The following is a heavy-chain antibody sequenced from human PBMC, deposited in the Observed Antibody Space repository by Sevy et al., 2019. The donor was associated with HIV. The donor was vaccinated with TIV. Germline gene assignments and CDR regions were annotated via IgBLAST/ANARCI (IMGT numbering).Heavy chain of an antibody. J-gene: IGHJ4*02. D-gene: IGHD1-26*01. CDR1: GGSITSLY. CDR2: IYYNGHI. V-gene: IGHV4-59*08. Sequence: SETLSLTCTVSGGSITSLYWNWIRQPPGKGLEWIANIYYNGHINYNPSLTSPVTLSLDTSKNQFSLRLSSVTAADTAMYYCAGENAWGRGYSWGQGTLVTVSS. CDR3: AGENAWGRGYS.